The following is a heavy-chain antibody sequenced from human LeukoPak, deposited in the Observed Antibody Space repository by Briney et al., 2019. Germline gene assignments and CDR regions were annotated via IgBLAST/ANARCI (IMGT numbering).Heavy chain of an antibody. CDR3: AAGFTSCYSCGWFDP. Sequence: GGSLRLSCAASGFSFSSYWMHWVRQAPGKGLVWISRINSDGSSTNYADSVKGRFTISRDNAKNTLYLQMNSLRAEDTAVYYCAAGFTSCYSCGWFDPWGQGALVTVSS. CDR1: GFSFSSYW. J-gene: IGHJ5*02. V-gene: IGHV3-74*01. D-gene: IGHD2-2*01. CDR2: INSDGSST.